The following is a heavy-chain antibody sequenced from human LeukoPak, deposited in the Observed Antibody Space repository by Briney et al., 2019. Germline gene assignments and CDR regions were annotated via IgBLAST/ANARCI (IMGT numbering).Heavy chain of an antibody. Sequence: PGGSLRLSCAASEFSVGSNYMTWVRQAPGKGLEWVSLIYSGGSTYYADSVKGRFTISRDNSKNTLYLQMNSLRADDTAVYYCARDEEVTTVTTSRSVYWGQGTLITVSS. CDR1: EFSVGSNY. CDR2: IYSGGST. J-gene: IGHJ4*02. D-gene: IGHD4-17*01. CDR3: ARDEEVTTVTTSRSVY. V-gene: IGHV3-66*01.